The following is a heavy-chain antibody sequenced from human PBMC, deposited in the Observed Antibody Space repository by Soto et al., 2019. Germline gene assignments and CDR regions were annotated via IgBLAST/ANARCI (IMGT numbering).Heavy chain of an antibody. V-gene: IGHV1-2*02. CDR1: GFTFTGFY. CDR3: ARELEVYDAPDYYYYSAMDV. Sequence: QVQLLQSGAEVRKPGASVKVSFKVSGFTFTGFYLHCVRQAPGQGLEWMGWINPYTGGTNYTQNFQGRVTMTRDTHISTAYLELRRLASDATAVYYCARELEVYDAPDYYYYSAMDVWGQGTTVAVSS. CDR2: INPYTGGT. J-gene: IGHJ6*02. D-gene: IGHD3-22*01.